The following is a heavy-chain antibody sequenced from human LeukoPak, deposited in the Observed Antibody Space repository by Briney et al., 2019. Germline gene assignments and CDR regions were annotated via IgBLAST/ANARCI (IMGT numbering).Heavy chain of an antibody. CDR3: ARDVGSYSRPLNWFDP. CDR2: IWYDGSNK. D-gene: IGHD6-13*01. CDR1: GFTFSSYG. Sequence: GRSLRLSCAASGFTFSSYGMHWVRQAPGKGLGWVAVIWYDGSNKYYADSVKGRFTISRDNSKNTLYLQMNSLRAEDTAVYYCARDVGSYSRPLNWFDPWGQGTLVTVSS. J-gene: IGHJ5*02. V-gene: IGHV3-33*01.